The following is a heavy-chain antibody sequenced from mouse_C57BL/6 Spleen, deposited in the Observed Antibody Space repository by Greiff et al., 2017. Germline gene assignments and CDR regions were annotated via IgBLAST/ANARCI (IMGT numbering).Heavy chain of an antibody. CDR3: ARKNDGYYFDY. J-gene: IGHJ2*01. Sequence: QVQLKESGPELVKPGASVKLSCKASGYTFTSYDINWVKQRPGQGLEWIGWIYPRDGSTKYNEKFKGKATLTVDTSSSTAYMELHSLTSEDSAVYFCARKNDGYYFDYWGQGTTLTVSS. CDR1: GYTFTSYD. CDR2: IYPRDGST. V-gene: IGHV1-85*01. D-gene: IGHD2-3*01.